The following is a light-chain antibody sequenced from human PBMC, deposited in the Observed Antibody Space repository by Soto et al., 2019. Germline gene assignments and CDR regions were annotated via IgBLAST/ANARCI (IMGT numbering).Light chain of an antibody. CDR1: DSDVGGYNY. CDR3: SSFTNNNTPHVV. CDR2: GVY. J-gene: IGLJ2*01. Sequence: QSALTQHASVSGSPGQSITISCTGTDSDVGGYNYVSWYQQHPGKAPKLMIYGVYNRPSGVSNRFSGSKSGNTASLTISGLQAEDEADYYCSSFTNNNTPHVVFGGGTKVTVL. V-gene: IGLV2-14*01.